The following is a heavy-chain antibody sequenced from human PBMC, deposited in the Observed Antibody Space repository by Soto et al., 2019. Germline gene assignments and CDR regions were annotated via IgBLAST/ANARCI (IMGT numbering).Heavy chain of an antibody. CDR1: GGSISSYY. Sequence: SETLSLTCTVSGGSISSYYWSWIRQPAGKGLEWIGRIYTSGSTNYNPSLKSRVTMSVDTSKNQFSLKLSSVTAADTAVYYCARGYSSSWYEGDYYYYYGMDVWGQGTTVTVSS. J-gene: IGHJ6*02. CDR3: ARGYSSSWYEGDYYYYYGMDV. CDR2: IYTSGST. V-gene: IGHV4-4*07. D-gene: IGHD6-13*01.